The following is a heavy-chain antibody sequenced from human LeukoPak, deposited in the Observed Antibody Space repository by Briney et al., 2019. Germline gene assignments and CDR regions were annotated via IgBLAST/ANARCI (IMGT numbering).Heavy chain of an antibody. J-gene: IGHJ6*02. CDR3: AVLWFGESPTYYYYYYGMDV. Sequence: GASVKVSCKASGGTFSSYTISWVRQAPGQGLEWMGRIIPILGIANYAQKFQGRVTITADKSTSTAYMELSSLRSEDTAVYYCAVLWFGESPTYYYYYYGMDVWGQGTTVTVSS. CDR1: GGTFSSYT. V-gene: IGHV1-69*02. CDR2: IIPILGIA. D-gene: IGHD3-10*01.